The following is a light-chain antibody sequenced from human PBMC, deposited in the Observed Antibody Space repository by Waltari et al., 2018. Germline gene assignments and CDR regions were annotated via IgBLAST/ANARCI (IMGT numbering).Light chain of an antibody. Sequence: QSVLTQPPSVSAAPGQRVTISCSGGSPNIGNNYLSWYRQFPGTAPKLLIYENTERPSGIPGRFSGSKSGTSATLDITGLQAGDEADYYCGTWDSSLSGAVLGGGTHLTVL. J-gene: IGLJ7*01. V-gene: IGLV1-51*02. CDR2: ENT. CDR1: SPNIGNNY. CDR3: GTWDSSLSGAV.